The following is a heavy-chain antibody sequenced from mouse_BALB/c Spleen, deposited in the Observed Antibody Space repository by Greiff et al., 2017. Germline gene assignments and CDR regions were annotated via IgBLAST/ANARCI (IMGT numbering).Heavy chain of an antibody. V-gene: IGHV1-69*02. Sequence: QVQLQQPGAELVKPGAPVKLSCKASGYTFTSYWMNWVKQRPGRGLEWIGRIDPSDSETHYNQKFKDKATLTVDKSSSTAYIQLSSLTSEDSAVYYCAREGNPPFDYWGQGTTLTVSS. CDR2: IDPSDSET. CDR3: AREGNPPFDY. J-gene: IGHJ2*01. CDR1: GYTFTSYW.